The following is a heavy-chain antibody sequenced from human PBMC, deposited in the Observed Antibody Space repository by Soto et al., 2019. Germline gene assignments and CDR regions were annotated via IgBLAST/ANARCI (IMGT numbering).Heavy chain of an antibody. V-gene: IGHV1-58*01. CDR2: IAVGSGYT. D-gene: IGHD3-22*01. CDR1: GFTFTSSA. J-gene: IGHJ4*02. CDR3: VRATYFSDSSGYTRCFDY. Sequence: SVKVSCKASGFTFTSSAFPWVRQARGQRLEWIGWIAVGSGYTNYAQRFQDRVTLTRDMSTATTYMELSRLTSEETAVYYCVRATYFSDSSGYTRCFDYWGQGTLVTVSS.